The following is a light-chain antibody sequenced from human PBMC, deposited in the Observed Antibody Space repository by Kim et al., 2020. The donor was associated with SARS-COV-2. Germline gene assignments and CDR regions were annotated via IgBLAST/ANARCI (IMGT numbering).Light chain of an antibody. V-gene: IGKV3-15*01. J-gene: IGKJ2*01. CDR3: QQYHNWPLYT. CDR2: GAS. CDR1: QSIRDH. Sequence: EILLTQSPATLSVSPGERATLSCRASQSIRDHLAWYQQKPGQPPRLLIYGASTRATGLPARFSGSGSGTDFTLTISSLQSEDFAVYYCQQYHNWPLYTFGQGTKLEI.